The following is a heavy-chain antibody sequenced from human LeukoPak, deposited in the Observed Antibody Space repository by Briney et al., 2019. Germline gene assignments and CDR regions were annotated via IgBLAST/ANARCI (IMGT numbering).Heavy chain of an antibody. D-gene: IGHD3-9*01. Sequence: GGSLRLSCAASGFTFSSYWMSWVRQAPGKGLEWVANIKQDGSEKEYVESVKGRFTIYRDNAKNSLYLQMNSLRAEDTAVYYCARGMELRYFDWFSPGDYWGQGTLVTVSS. J-gene: IGHJ4*02. CDR3: ARGMELRYFDWFSPGDY. CDR1: GFTFSSYW. CDR2: IKQDGSEK. V-gene: IGHV3-7*01.